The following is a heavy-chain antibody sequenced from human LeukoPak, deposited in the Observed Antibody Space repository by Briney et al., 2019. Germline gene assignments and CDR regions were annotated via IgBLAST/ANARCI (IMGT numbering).Heavy chain of an antibody. D-gene: IGHD6-13*01. CDR3: ARDRPRGIDPRYSGY. CDR1: GFTFSDYY. CDR2: ISSRGNTI. Sequence: GGSLRLSCAASGFTFSDYYMSWIRQAPGKGLEWVSYISSRGNTIYYADSVKGRFTISRDNAKNSLYLQMNSLRGEDTAVYYCARDRPRGIDPRYSGYWGQGTLVTVSS. J-gene: IGHJ4*02. V-gene: IGHV3-11*04.